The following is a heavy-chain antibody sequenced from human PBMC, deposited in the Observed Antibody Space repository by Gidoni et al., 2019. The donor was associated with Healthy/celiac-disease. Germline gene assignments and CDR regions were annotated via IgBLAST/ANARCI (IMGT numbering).Heavy chain of an antibody. D-gene: IGHD3-10*01. CDR2: IIPIFGTA. CDR1: GGTFSSYA. CDR3: ARRDYYGSGSYWSYYYYGMDV. V-gene: IGHV1-69*01. Sequence: QVQLVQSGAEVKKPGSSVKVSCKASGGTFSSYALSWVRQAPGQGLEWMGGIIPIFGTANYAQKFQGRVTITADESTSTAYMELSSLRSEDTAVYYCARRDYYGSGSYWSYYYYGMDVWGQGTTVTVSS. J-gene: IGHJ6*02.